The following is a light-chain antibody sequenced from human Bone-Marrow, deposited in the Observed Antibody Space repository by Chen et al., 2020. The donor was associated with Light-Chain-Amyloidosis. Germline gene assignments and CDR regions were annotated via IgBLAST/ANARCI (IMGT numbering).Light chain of an antibody. CDR3: CSYAGSSTLV. Sequence: QSAPTQPASVSGSPGQSVHISCTGTSSDVGSYNLVSWYQQHPGKAPKLMIYEGSKRPSGVSNRFSGSKSGNTASLTISGLQAEDEADYYCCSYAGSSTLVFGGGTKLTVL. CDR1: SSDVGSYNL. J-gene: IGLJ3*02. CDR2: EGS. V-gene: IGLV2-23*01.